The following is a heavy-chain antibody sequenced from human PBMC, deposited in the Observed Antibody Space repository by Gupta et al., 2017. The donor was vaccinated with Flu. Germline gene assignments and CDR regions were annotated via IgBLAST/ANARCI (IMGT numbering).Heavy chain of an antibody. D-gene: IGHD3-10*01. Sequence: QEQLAESGGGVVRPGRSLRLSCVASGFTFGDYGMYWVRQAPGKGLEWVASIWYDGSDKKYADSVRGRISISRDDSKNTLFLEMNSLRREDTAIYYCARGSWFFYGSGSHRYGMYVWGQGTTVTVSS. CDR1: GFTFGDYG. J-gene: IGHJ6*02. V-gene: IGHV3-33*01. CDR2: IWYDGSDK. CDR3: ARGSWFFYGSGSHRYGMYV.